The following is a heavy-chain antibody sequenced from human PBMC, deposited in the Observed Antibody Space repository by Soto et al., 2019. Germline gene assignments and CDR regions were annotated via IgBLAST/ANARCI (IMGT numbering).Heavy chain of an antibody. D-gene: IGHD5-18*01. V-gene: IGHV3-23*01. J-gene: IGHJ4*02. CDR3: ANTAKGYSYGYYFDY. CDR2: ISGGGGST. Sequence: GGSLRLSCAASGFTFSSYAMSWVRQAPGKGLEWVSAISGGGGSTYYADSVKGRFTTSRDNSKNTLYLQMNSLRAEDTAVYYCANTAKGYSYGYYFDYWGQGTLVTVSS. CDR1: GFTFSSYA.